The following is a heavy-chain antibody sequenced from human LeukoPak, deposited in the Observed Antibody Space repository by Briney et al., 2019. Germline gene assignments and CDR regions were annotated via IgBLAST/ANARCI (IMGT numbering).Heavy chain of an antibody. V-gene: IGHV3-23*01. CDR1: GFTFSSYA. D-gene: IGHD2/OR15-2a*01. CDR2: ISDSGGTT. Sequence: GGSLRLSCAASGFTFSSYAMSWVRQARGKGLEWVSAISDSGGTTYYADSVKGRFTISRDNSKNTLYLQMNSLRAEDTALYYCAKDVEIVPSGTEYWGQGTLVTVSS. J-gene: IGHJ4*02. CDR3: AKDVEIVPSGTEY.